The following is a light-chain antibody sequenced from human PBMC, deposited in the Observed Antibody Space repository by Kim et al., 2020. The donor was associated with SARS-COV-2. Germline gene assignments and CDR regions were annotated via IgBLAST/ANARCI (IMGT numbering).Light chain of an antibody. V-gene: IGKV4-1*01. CDR2: WAS. CDR1: QSLLYASNDKNY. J-gene: IGKJ4*01. CDR3: QQYYSTPLT. Sequence: RATINCKSSQSLLYASNDKNYLAWYQQRPGQPPKLLIYWASTRESGVPDRFSGGGAGTDFTLTISGLQAEDVAIYYCQQYYSTPLTFGGGTKVEI.